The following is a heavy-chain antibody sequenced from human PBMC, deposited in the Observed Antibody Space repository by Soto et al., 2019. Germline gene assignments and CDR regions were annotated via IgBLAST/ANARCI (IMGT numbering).Heavy chain of an antibody. D-gene: IGHD6-19*01. CDR2: IYYSGST. V-gene: IGHV4-39*01. J-gene: IGHJ5*02. Sequence: SETLSLTCTVSGGSISSSSYYWGWIRQPPGKGLEWIGSIYYSGSTYYNPSLKSRVTISVDTSKNQFSLKLSSVTAADTAVYYCARLASLAGTKWFDPWGQGTLVTVSS. CDR3: ARLASLAGTKWFDP. CDR1: GGSISSSSYY.